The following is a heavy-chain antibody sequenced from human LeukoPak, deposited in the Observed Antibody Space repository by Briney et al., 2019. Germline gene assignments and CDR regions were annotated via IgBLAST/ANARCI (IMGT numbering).Heavy chain of an antibody. CDR2: VYPSGST. Sequence: SETLSLTCAVSGDSISNSNWWTWIRQPPGKGLEWIGEVYPSGSTNYSPSLKSRVTISVDTSKNQFSLKLSSVTAADTAVYYCASNSGYDLNLDYWGQGTLVTVSS. D-gene: IGHD5-12*01. CDR3: ASNSGYDLNLDY. V-gene: IGHV4-4*02. CDR1: GDSISNSNW. J-gene: IGHJ4*02.